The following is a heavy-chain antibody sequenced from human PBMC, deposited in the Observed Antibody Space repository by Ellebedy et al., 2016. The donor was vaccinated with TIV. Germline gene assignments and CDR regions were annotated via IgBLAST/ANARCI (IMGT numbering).Heavy chain of an antibody. V-gene: IGHV3-23*01. CDR1: GFTFSNYA. Sequence: GESLKISCAASGFTFSNYAMSWLRQAPGKRLEWVSSFSGSVKTTYTADSVKGRFTISRDNAKNSLYLQMNSLRAEDTAVYYCARDAVKLATEAFDIWGQGTMVTVSS. D-gene: IGHD6-13*01. J-gene: IGHJ3*02. CDR2: FSGSVKTT. CDR3: ARDAVKLATEAFDI.